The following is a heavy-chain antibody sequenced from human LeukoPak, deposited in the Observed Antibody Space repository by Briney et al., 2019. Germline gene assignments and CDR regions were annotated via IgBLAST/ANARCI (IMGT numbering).Heavy chain of an antibody. CDR1: GASISSYY. Sequence: SETLSLTCTVSGASISSYYWSWIRQPPGEGLEWIGDISYGGGANYNPSPKSRVAMSIVTSKNLLSLKLNSVTAADTAVYYCAGDLGHNWGQGTLVTVSS. J-gene: IGHJ4*02. D-gene: IGHD3-16*01. CDR2: ISYGGGA. V-gene: IGHV4-59*12. CDR3: AGDLGHN.